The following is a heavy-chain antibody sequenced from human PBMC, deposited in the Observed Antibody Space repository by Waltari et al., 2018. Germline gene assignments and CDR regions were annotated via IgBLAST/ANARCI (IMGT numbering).Heavy chain of an antibody. CDR3: ARRGAGDNWFDP. CDR2: INHSGST. J-gene: IGHJ5*02. Sequence: QVQLQESGPGLVKPSETLSLTCTVSGHSISSVYYWGWIRQPPGKGLGWIGSINHSGSTTDNPSLKSRVTMLVDTSKNQFSLKLRSVTAADTAVYYCARRGAGDNWFDPWGQGTLVTVSS. CDR1: GHSISSVYY. D-gene: IGHD3-10*01. V-gene: IGHV4-38-2*02.